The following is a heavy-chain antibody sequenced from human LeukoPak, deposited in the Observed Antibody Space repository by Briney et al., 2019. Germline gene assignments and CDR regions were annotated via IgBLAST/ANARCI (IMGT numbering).Heavy chain of an antibody. V-gene: IGHV3-15*01. CDR3: TTDGPLSWFGESP. D-gene: IGHD3-10*01. Sequence: GGSLRLSCAASGFTFSNAWMSWVRQAPGKGLEWVGRIKSKTDGGTTDYAAPVKGRFTISRDDSKNTLYLQMNSLKTEDTAVYYCTTDGPLSWFGESPWGQGTLVTVSS. J-gene: IGHJ5*02. CDR1: GFTFSNAW. CDR2: IKSKTDGGTT.